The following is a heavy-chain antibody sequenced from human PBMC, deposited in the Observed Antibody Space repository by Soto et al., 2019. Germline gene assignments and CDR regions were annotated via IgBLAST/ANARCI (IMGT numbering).Heavy chain of an antibody. J-gene: IGHJ3*02. CDR3: ARDGWELVAFDGLDI. CDR1: GFSFSRND. CDR2: ISSDGRNI. Sequence: QVQLVESGGGVVQPGRSLRLSCAAASGFSFSRNDMQWVRQAPGKGLEWVAVISSDGRNIYFADSVKGRFTVSRDNSKNTMYLQMNSLRAEDTAVYHCARDGWELVAFDGLDIWGQGTMVTVTS. V-gene: IGHV3-30*03. D-gene: IGHD1-26*01.